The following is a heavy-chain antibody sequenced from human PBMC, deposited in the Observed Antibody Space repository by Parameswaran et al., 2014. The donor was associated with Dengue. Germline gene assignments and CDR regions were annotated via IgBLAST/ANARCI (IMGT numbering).Heavy chain of an antibody. V-gene: IGHV7-4-1*02. J-gene: IGHJ6*02. CDR2: INTNTGNP. D-gene: IGHD3-9*01. CDR3: ARGDILTGPYYYYGMDV. Sequence: WVRQAPGQGLEWMGWINTNTGNPTYAQGFSGRFVFSLDTSVSTAYLQISSLKAEDTAVYYCARGDILTGPYYYYGMDVWGQGTTVTVSS.